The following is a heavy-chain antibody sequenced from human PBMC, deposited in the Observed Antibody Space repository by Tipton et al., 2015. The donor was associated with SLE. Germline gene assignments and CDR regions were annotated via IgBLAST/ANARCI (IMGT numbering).Heavy chain of an antibody. CDR3: ARAPKEGGATDAFDI. V-gene: IGHV3-7*01. CDR2: IKSDGTEK. D-gene: IGHD1-26*01. CDR1: GFTFSSYS. J-gene: IGHJ3*02. Sequence: SLRLSCAASGFTFSSYSMNWVRQAPGKGLEWVANIKSDGTEKSYMDSVKGRFTMSRDNAKNSQFLQMNGLRAEDTAVYYCARAPKEGGATDAFDIWGQGTMVTVSS.